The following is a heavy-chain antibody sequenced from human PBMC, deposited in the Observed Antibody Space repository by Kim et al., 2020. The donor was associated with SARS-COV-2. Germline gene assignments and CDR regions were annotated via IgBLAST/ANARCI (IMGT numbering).Heavy chain of an antibody. Sequence: GGSLRLSCAVSGFTLNNYAMSWVRQAPGKGLEWVSGIIVDGDRTFYTDSVKGRFTISRDIPKNTLYLQMNSLRAEDTAIYYCSKDIGACRADYWGQGTLVTVSS. CDR3: SKDIGACRADY. J-gene: IGHJ4*02. D-gene: IGHD1-26*01. CDR2: IIVDGDRT. V-gene: IGHV3-23*01. CDR1: GFTLNNYA.